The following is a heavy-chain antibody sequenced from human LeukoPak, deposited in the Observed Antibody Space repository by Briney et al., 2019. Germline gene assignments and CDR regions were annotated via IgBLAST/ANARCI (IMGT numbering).Heavy chain of an antibody. CDR2: ISGGGSST. CDR1: GFTFSSYW. CDR3: ARGGWGTAMDY. Sequence: GGSLRLSCAASGFTFSSYWMHWVRQAPGKGLVWVSYISGGGSSTTYADSVKGRFTISRDNAKNTLDLQMNSLRAEDTAVYYCARGGWGTAMDYWAQGPLVTAPS. D-gene: IGHD1-7*01. V-gene: IGHV3-74*01. J-gene: IGHJ4*02.